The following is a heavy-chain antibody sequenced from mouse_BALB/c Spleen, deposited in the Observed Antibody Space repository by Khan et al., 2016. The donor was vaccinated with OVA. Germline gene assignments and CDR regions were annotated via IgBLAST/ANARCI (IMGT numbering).Heavy chain of an antibody. V-gene: IGHV3-2*02. CDR3: ARGMRAMDY. CDR1: GYSITSDYA. J-gene: IGHJ4*01. CDR2: ISYSGST. Sequence: EVQLQESGPGLAKPSQSLSLTCTVTGYSITSDYAWNWIRQFPGNKLEWMGYISYSGSTSYNPSLKSRISITRDTSKNQFFLQLNSVTTEDTATYYCARGMRAMDYWGQGTSVTVSS.